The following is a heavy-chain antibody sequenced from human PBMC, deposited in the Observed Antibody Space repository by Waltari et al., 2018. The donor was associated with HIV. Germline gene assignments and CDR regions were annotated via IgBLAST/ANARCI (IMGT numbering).Heavy chain of an antibody. D-gene: IGHD6-19*01. J-gene: IGHJ5*02. CDR3: ARDLQIGAAVTGPSWFDP. Sequence: EVQLLESGGGLVQPGGSLRLSCAAFGFTFSSFAVSWVRQAPGKGLEWVSSISYSGATTHYADSVKGRFTISRDNSNNTLYLQMNSLRAEDTAVYYCARDLQIGAAVTGPSWFDPWGQGTLVTVSS. V-gene: IGHV3-23*01. CDR2: ISYSGATT. CDR1: GFTFSSFA.